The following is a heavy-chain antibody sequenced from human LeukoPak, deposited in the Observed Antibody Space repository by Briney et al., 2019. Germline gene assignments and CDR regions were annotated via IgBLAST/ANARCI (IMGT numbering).Heavy chain of an antibody. CDR1: GFTFCNYA. Sequence: GGSLRLSCAASGFTFCNYALHWVRQAPGKGLEYVSAISINGDNTYYSNSVKGRFTISRDNSKNTLYLQMGSLRAEDMAVYYLARVLRDISGYYDYWGEGTLVTDST. D-gene: IGHD3-22*01. CDR2: ISINGDNT. J-gene: IGHJ4*02. V-gene: IGHV3-64*01. CDR3: ARVLRDISGYYDY.